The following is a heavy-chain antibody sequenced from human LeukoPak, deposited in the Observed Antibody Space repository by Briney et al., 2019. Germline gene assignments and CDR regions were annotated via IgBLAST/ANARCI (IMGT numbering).Heavy chain of an antibody. V-gene: IGHV3-66*01. CDR3: ARAPPAVLIDTYG. CDR2: VYSGGST. CDR1: GFIVTNNC. J-gene: IGHJ4*02. Sequence: GGSLRLSRTASGFIVTNNCINWVRQAPGKGLEWVSLVYSGGSTYYVDSVKGRFTISRDNSKNMVYLQMDSLRAEDTAMYFCARAPPAVLIDTYGGGKEPLAPVSS. D-gene: IGHD2-8*01.